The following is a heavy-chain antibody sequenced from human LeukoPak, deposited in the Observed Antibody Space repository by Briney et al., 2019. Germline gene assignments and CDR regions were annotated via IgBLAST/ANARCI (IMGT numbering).Heavy chain of an antibody. Sequence: GGSLRLSCAASGFTFSSYGMHWVRQAPGKGLEWVAFIRYDGSNKYYADSVKGRFTISRDNSKNTLYLQMNSLRAEDTAVYYCAKESRYYDSSGYYYPFVNYWGQGTLVTVSS. CDR2: IRYDGSNK. D-gene: IGHD3-22*01. V-gene: IGHV3-30*02. CDR1: GFTFSSYG. J-gene: IGHJ4*02. CDR3: AKESRYYDSSGYYYPFVNY.